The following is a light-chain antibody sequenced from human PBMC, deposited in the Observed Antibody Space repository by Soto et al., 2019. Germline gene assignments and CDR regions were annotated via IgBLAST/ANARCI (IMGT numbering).Light chain of an antibody. Sequence: EIVLTQSPATLSLSPGERATLSCRASQSVSSHLAWYQQEPGQAPRLLIYGASNRASVLPARFSGSGSGTDFTLTIRPLEPEDFAVYYCQQRTNWQLTFGQGTKLEIK. CDR1: QSVSSH. CDR3: QQRTNWQLT. J-gene: IGKJ2*01. CDR2: GAS. V-gene: IGKV3-11*01.